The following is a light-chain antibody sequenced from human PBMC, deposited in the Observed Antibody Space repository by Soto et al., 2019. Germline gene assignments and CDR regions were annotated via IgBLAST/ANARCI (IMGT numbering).Light chain of an antibody. CDR3: CSYAGSSTYV. V-gene: IGLV2-23*01. CDR2: EGS. Sequence: QSALTQPASVSGSPGQSITISCTGTSSDVGSYNLVSWYQQHPGKATKLMIYEGSKRPSGVSNRFSGSKSGNTASLRISGLQAEDEADYYCCSYAGSSTYVFGTGTKVTVL. CDR1: SSDVGSYNL. J-gene: IGLJ1*01.